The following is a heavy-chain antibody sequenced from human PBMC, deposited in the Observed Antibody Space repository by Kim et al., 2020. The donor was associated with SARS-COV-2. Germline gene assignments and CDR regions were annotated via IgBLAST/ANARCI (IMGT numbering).Heavy chain of an antibody. CDR2: ISSDGSNT. D-gene: IGHD1-7*01. Sequence: GGSLRLSCAGSGLTFSSSWMHWVRQAPGKGLVWVSRISSDGSNTNYADSVKGRFTVSRDNAKNTLYLQMNSLRADDTAVYYCARGTGNYGDWDYWGQGTL. V-gene: IGHV3-74*01. CDR3: ARGTGNYGDWDY. J-gene: IGHJ4*02. CDR1: GLTFSSSW.